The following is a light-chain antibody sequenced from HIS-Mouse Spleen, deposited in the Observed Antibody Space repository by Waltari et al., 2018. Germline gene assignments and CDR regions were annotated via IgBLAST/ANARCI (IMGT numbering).Light chain of an antibody. J-gene: IGKJ3*01. CDR3: MQALQTPFT. Sequence: DIVMTQSPLSLPVTPGEPASISCRSRQSILHSNGYNYLDWYLQKPGQSPHLLIYLGSNRASGVPDRFSGSGSCTDFTLKISRVEAEDVGVYYCMQALQTPFTFGPGTKVDIK. CDR1: QSILHSNGYNY. V-gene: IGKV2-28*01. CDR2: LGS.